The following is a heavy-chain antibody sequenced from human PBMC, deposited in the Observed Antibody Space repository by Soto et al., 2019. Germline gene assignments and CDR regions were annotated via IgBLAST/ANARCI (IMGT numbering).Heavy chain of an antibody. Sequence: EVQLAESGGGLVQPGGSLRLSCAASGFTFSPYWMHWVRQAPGKGLVWVSRINPDGSSTDYADSVKGRFTISRDNAKNTLYLQMNSLRAEDTAVYYCGRGGGDSPRGMDVWGQGTTVTVSS. CDR3: GRGGGDSPRGMDV. CDR1: GFTFSPYW. D-gene: IGHD2-21*02. V-gene: IGHV3-74*01. CDR2: INPDGSST. J-gene: IGHJ6*02.